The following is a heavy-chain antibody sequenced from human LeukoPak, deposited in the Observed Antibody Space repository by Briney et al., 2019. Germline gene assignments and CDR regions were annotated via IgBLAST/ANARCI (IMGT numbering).Heavy chain of an antibody. CDR1: GYSISSGYY. V-gene: IGHV4-38-2*02. J-gene: IGHJ4*02. CDR2: IYHSGSI. Sequence: PSETLSLTCTVSGYSISSGYYWGWIRQPPGEGLEWIGSIYHSGSIYYNPSLKSRVTISVDTSKNQFSLKVRSVTAADTAVYYCARGNGGDSVPASWWGQGTLVTVSS. CDR3: ARGNGGDSVPASW. D-gene: IGHD2-21*02.